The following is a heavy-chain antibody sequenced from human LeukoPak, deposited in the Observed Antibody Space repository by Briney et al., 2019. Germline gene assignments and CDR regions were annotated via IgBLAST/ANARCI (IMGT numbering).Heavy chain of an antibody. V-gene: IGHV4-59*01. J-gene: IGHJ3*02. CDR2: IYYSGST. Sequence: SETLSLTCTVSGGSISSYYWSWIRQPPGKGLEWIGYIYYSGSTNYNPSLKSRVTISVDTSKNQFSLKLSSVTAADTAVYYCARDVPLMGYCSGGSCLDAFDIWGQGTMVTVSS. CDR1: GGSISSYY. CDR3: ARDVPLMGYCSGGSCLDAFDI. D-gene: IGHD2-15*01.